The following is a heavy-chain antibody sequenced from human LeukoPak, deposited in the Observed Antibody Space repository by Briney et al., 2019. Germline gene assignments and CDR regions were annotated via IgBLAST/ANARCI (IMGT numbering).Heavy chain of an antibody. V-gene: IGHV3-48*04. D-gene: IGHD4-17*01. CDR3: ARAGPTVTKYFDY. Sequence: GGSLRLSCAVSGFTFSSYGMNWVRQAPGKGLEWLSYISSTGITIYYADSVRGRFTISRDNAKNSLYLQMNSLRAEDTAVYYCARAGPTVTKYFDYWGQGTLVTVSS. J-gene: IGHJ4*02. CDR1: GFTFSSYG. CDR2: ISSTGITI.